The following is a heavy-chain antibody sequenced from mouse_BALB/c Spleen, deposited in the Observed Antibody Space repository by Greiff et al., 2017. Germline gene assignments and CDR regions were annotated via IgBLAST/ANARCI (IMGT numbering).Heavy chain of an antibody. CDR1: GYTFTSYW. Sequence: LKQPGSELVRPGASVKLSCKASGYTFTSYWMHWVKQRPGQGLEWIGNIYPGSGSTNYDEKFKSKATLTVDTSSSTAYMQLSSLTSEDSAVYYCTRGITTGTYWGQGTLVTVSA. J-gene: IGHJ3*01. V-gene: IGHV1S22*01. D-gene: IGHD2-4*01. CDR3: TRGITTGTY. CDR2: IYPGSGST.